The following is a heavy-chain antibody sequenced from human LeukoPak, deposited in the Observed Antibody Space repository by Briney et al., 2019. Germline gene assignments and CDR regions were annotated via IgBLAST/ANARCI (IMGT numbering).Heavy chain of an antibody. CDR2: ISGSGGST. J-gene: IGHJ6*04. CDR3: AKIRGSNYYDSSGYQDV. Sequence: GGSLRLSCAASGLTFSSYAMSWVRQAPGKGLEWVSAISGSGGSTYYADSVKGRFTISRDNSKNTLYLQMNSLRAEDTAVYYCAKIRGSNYYDSSGYQDVWGKGTTVTVSS. V-gene: IGHV3-23*01. CDR1: GLTFSSYA. D-gene: IGHD3-22*01.